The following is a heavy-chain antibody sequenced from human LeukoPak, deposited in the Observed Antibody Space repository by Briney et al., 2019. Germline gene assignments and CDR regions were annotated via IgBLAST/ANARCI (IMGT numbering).Heavy chain of an antibody. CDR3: ASIVGATYHYFDY. D-gene: IGHD1-26*01. CDR2: INPNSGGT. Sequence: GASVKVSCKASGYTFTGYYMHWVRQAPGQGLEWMGWINPNSGGTNYAQKFQGRVTMTRDTSISTAYMELSRLRSDDTAVYYCASIVGATYHYFDYWGQGTLVTVSS. CDR1: GYTFTGYY. J-gene: IGHJ4*02. V-gene: IGHV1-2*02.